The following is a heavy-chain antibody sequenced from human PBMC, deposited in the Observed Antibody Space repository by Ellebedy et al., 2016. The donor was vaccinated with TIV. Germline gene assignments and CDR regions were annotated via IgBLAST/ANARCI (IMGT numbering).Heavy chain of an antibody. CDR3: ARHFRPYSSGHFDY. CDR2: IYYSGST. J-gene: IGHJ4*02. CDR1: GGSISSSSYY. D-gene: IGHD6-19*01. Sequence: MPGGSLRLTCTVSGGSISSSSYYWGWIRQPPGKGLEWIGSIYYSGSTYYNPSLKSRVTISVDTSKNQFALKLSSVTAADTAVYYCARHFRPYSSGHFDYWGQGTLVTVSS. V-gene: IGHV4-39*01.